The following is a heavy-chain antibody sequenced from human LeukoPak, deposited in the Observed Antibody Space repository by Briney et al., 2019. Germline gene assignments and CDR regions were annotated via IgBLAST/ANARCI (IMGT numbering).Heavy chain of an antibody. CDR3: AKVHRFLEWFDY. Sequence: GGSLRLSCAASGFTFSSYAMSWVRQAPGKGLEWVSAISGSGGSTYYADSVKGRFTISRDNSKNTLYLQMNSLRAEDTAVYCCAKVHRFLEWFDYWGQGTLVTVSS. J-gene: IGHJ4*02. D-gene: IGHD3-3*01. CDR2: ISGSGGST. V-gene: IGHV3-23*01. CDR1: GFTFSSYA.